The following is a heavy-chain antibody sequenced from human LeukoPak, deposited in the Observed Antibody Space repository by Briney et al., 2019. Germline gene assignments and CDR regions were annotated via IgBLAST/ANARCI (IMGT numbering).Heavy chain of an antibody. Sequence: SQTLSLTCAISGDSVSSTSAAWNWIRQSPSGGLEWLGRTYYRSKWSNDYAISVRSRITINRDTSKNQFALQLNSVTPEDTAVYYCERDSARGYGSGSRVDYWGQGTLVTVSS. J-gene: IGHJ4*02. D-gene: IGHD3-10*01. CDR1: GDSVSSTSAA. V-gene: IGHV6-1*01. CDR3: ERDSARGYGSGSRVDY. CDR2: TYYRSKWSN.